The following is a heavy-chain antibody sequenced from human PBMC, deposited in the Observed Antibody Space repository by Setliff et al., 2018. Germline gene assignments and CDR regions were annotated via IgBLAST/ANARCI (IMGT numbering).Heavy chain of an antibody. CDR1: DGSISTYY. CDR2: IHHSGST. V-gene: IGHV4-59*08. CDR3: ARRSPAYYSDSSGYFYDTSPYMDV. Sequence: SETLSLTCTVSDGSISTYYWSWIRQPPGKRLEWIGFIHHSGSTHYNPSLKSRVTISVDTSKNQFSLKLSSVTAADTAVYYCARRSPAYYSDSSGYFYDTSPYMDVWGKETTVTVSS. J-gene: IGHJ6*03. D-gene: IGHD3-22*01.